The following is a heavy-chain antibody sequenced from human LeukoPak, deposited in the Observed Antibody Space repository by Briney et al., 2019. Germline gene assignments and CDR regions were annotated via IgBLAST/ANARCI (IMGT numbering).Heavy chain of an antibody. V-gene: IGHV3-23*01. Sequence: PGGSLRLSCVGSGVIVRSNYMTWVRQAPGMGLEWVAAIGNSDETYYADAVKGRFTISRDTSKNTLFLQMNNLRAEDTAVYFCAKDLFRWSFDHWGQGNLVTVSS. CDR3: AKDLFRWSFDH. J-gene: IGHJ4*02. D-gene: IGHD2-15*01. CDR1: GVIVRSNY. CDR2: IGNSDET.